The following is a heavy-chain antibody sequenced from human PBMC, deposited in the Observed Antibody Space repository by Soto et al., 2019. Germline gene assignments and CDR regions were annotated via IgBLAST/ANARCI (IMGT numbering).Heavy chain of an antibody. CDR2: INYSGST. J-gene: IGHJ4*02. CDR1: GGSINRGGYY. D-gene: IGHD3-3*01. CDR3: AKNYYTSKVYGY. Sequence: QVQLQESGPGLVKPSQTLSLTCTVSGGSINRGGYYWSWIRQHPGKGLEWIGYINYSGSTNYNPSLKSRVIISRTTSKTQLSLNLCSVTAADTAIYYCAKNYYTSKVYGYWGQGTLVTVSS. V-gene: IGHV4-31*03.